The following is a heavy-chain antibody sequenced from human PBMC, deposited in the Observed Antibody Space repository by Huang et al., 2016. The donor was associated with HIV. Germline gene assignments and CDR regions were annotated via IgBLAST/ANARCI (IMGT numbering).Heavy chain of an antibody. V-gene: IGHV5-51*01. D-gene: IGHD6-6*01. CDR1: GYSFSSYW. Sequence: VQLVQSGAEVKKPGESLKISCKGSGYSFSSYWSAWVRQVPGKGLEWMGIIVPDDSDTTYSPSFEGQVTISADKSIGTAYLQWSSLKASDTAMYYCARRFSSSSGYFDYWGQGSLVTVSS. J-gene: IGHJ4*02. CDR3: ARRFSSSSGYFDY. CDR2: IVPDDSDT.